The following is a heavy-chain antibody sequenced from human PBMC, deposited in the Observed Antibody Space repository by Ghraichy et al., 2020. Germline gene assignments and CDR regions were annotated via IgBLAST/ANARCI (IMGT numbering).Heavy chain of an antibody. V-gene: IGHV4-34*01. CDR1: GGSFSGYY. J-gene: IGHJ6*02. Sequence: SETLSLTCAVYGGSFSGYYWSWIRQPPGKGLEWIGEINHSGSTNYNPSLKSRVTISVDTSKNEFSLKLSSVTAADTAVYYCARRAAAGHYYYYGMDVWGQGTTVTVSS. CDR2: INHSGST. D-gene: IGHD6-13*01. CDR3: ARRAAAGHYYYYGMDV.